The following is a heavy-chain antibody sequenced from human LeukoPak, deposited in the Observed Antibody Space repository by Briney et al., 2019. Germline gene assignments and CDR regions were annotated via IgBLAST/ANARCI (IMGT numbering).Heavy chain of an antibody. D-gene: IGHD2-2*01. V-gene: IGHV4-30-4*08. CDR3: ARFDCSSTSCAGGWFDR. CDR2: IYYSGST. CDR1: GGSISSGDYD. Sequence: SQTLSLTCTVSGGSISSGDYDWRWIRQPPGKGVEWSGYIYYSGSTYYNPSLKSRVTISVDTSKNQFSLKLSSVTAADTAVYYCARFDCSSTSCAGGWFDRWGQGTLVTVSS. J-gene: IGHJ5*02.